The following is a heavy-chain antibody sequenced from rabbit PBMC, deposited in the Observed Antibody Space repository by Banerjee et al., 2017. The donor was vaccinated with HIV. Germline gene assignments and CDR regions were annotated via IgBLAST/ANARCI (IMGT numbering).Heavy chain of an antibody. CDR3: ARDLAGVIGWNFNL. J-gene: IGHJ4*01. CDR1: GFSFNSYV. Sequence: QSVEESGGDLVKPGASLTLTCTASGFSFNSYVMCWVRQAPGKGLEWIACINPSTGNTVYASWAKGRFTISKTSSTTVTLQMTSLTAADTATYFCARDLAGVIGWNFNLWGQGTLVTVS. V-gene: IGHV1S40*01. D-gene: IGHD4-1*01. CDR2: INPSTGNT.